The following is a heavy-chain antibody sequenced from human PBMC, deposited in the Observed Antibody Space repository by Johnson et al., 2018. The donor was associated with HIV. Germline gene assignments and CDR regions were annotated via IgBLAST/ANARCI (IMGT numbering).Heavy chain of an antibody. CDR1: GFTLSSYG. Sequence: QVQLVESGGGVVQPGGSLRLSCAASGFTLSSYGMHWVRQAPGKGLEWVAVISYDGSNKYYADSVKGRFTISRDNSKNTLYLQLNSLRPEDTAVYYCARDGAIAGAATEALDLWGQGTMVIVSS. J-gene: IGHJ3*01. V-gene: IGHV3-30*19. CDR3: ARDGAIAGAATEALDL. D-gene: IGHD1-26*01. CDR2: ISYDGSNK.